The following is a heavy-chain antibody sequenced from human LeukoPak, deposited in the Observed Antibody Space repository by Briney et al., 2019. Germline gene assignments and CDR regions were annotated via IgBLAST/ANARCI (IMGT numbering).Heavy chain of an antibody. V-gene: IGHV5-51*01. CDR3: ARPKSYYYDSSGYPQGAFDI. J-gene: IGHJ3*02. D-gene: IGHD3-22*01. CDR1: GYSFTSYW. CDR2: IYPGDSDT. Sequence: GESLKISCKGSGYSFTSYWIGWVSQMPGKGLERMGIIYPGDSDTRYSPSFQGQVTISADKSISTAYLQWSSLKASDTAMYYCARPKSYYYDSSGYPQGAFDIWGQGTMVTVSS.